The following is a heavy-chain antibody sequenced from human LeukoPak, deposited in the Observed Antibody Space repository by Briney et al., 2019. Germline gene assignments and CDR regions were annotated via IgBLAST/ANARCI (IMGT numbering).Heavy chain of an antibody. CDR2: ISHSGST. CDR1: GGSFSGYY. CDR3: ARGVSDQN. Sequence: SETLSLTCAVYGGSFSGYYWSWIRQSPGKGLEWIGEISHSGSTYYNPSLKSRVTISLGTSKNHFSLKLTSVTAADTAVYYCARGVSDQNWGQGTLVTVSS. V-gene: IGHV4-34*01. J-gene: IGHJ4*02.